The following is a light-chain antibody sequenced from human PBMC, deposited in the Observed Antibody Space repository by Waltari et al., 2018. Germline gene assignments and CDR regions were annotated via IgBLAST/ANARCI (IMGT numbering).Light chain of an antibody. V-gene: IGKV4-1*01. CDR1: QSVLYSANNKDY. J-gene: IGKJ1*01. CDR3: QQSYSSPRT. CDR2: WAS. Sequence: DIVMTQSPDFLAVSLGERATINCKSSQSVLYSANNKDYLAWYQQKPGQPPKLLIYWASTRESGVPDRFSGSGSRTDFTLTISSLQAEDVAVYYCQQSYSSPRTFGQGTRVQIK.